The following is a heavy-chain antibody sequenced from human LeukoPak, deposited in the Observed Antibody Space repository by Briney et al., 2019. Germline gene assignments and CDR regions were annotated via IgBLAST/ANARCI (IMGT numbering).Heavy chain of an antibody. V-gene: IGHV3-23*01. Sequence: GGSLRLSCAASGFTFSSYAMTWVRQAPGKGLEWVSAFSGTDGSAQYAESVEGRFTISRDNSKNTLFLQMNSLGAEDTAVYYCARAKIAATGTRAFDVWGQGKLVTVSS. CDR1: GFTFSSYA. D-gene: IGHD6-13*01. CDR3: ARAKIAATGTRAFDV. CDR2: FSGTDGSA. J-gene: IGHJ3*01.